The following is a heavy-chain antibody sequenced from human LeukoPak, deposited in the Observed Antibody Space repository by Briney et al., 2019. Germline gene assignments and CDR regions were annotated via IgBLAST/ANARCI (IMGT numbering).Heavy chain of an antibody. CDR1: RFTFSSYN. CDR3: AKSPSQRIVVN. V-gene: IGHV3-30-3*02. D-gene: IGHD6-25*01. CDR2: ISYDGSNT. Sequence: GGSLRLSCAASRFTFSSYNMHCVRQAPGKGLEWVAVISYDGSNTYYADSVKGRFTISRDNSKNTLYLQMNSLRAEDTAVYYCAKSPSQRIVVNWGQGTLVTVSS. J-gene: IGHJ4*02.